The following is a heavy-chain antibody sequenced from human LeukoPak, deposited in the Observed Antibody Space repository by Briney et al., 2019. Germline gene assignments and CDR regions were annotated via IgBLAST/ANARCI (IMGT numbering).Heavy chain of an antibody. V-gene: IGHV1-8*01. J-gene: IGHJ5*02. Sequence: ASVKVSCKASGYTFTSYDINWVRQATGQGLEWMGWMNPNSGNTGYAQKFQGRVTMTRNTSISTAYMELSSLRSEDTAVYYCARGPWTMTTVTTSWFDPWGQGTLVTVSS. CDR1: GYTFTSYD. D-gene: IGHD4-17*01. CDR3: ARGPWTMTTVTTSWFDP. CDR2: MNPNSGNT.